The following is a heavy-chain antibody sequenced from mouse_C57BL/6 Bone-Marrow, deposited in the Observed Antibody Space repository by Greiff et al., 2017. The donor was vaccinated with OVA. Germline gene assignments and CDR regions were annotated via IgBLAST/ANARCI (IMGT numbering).Heavy chain of an antibody. CDR3: ARRPYYYGTSWFAY. V-gene: IGHV2-9-1*01. Sequence: VKLVESGPGLVAPSQSLSISCTVSGFSLTSYAIRWVRQPPGQGLEWLGVIWPGGGTTYYSALKSRLSISTDNSKSQVVLKMNSLQTDDTARDYCARRPYYYGTSWFAYWGQGTLVTVSA. J-gene: IGHJ3*01. D-gene: IGHD1-1*01. CDR2: IWPGGGT. CDR1: GFSLTSYA.